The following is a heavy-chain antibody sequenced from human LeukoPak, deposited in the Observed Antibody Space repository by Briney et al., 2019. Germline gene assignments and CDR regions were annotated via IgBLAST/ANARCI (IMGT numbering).Heavy chain of an antibody. V-gene: IGHV3-11*01. CDR1: GFTFSDYY. J-gene: IGHJ4*02. CDR2: ISETGSNI. CDR3: ARHQLADY. D-gene: IGHD5-24*01. Sequence: PGGSLRLSCAASGFTFSDYYMSWSREAPGKGQGWVSYISETGSNIYYTDSVKGRFTISRDNAKNSVYLQMNSLRAEDTAVYYCARHQLADYWGQGALVTVSS.